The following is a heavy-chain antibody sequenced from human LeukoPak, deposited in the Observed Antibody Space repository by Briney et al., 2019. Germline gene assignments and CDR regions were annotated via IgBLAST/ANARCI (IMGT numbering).Heavy chain of an antibody. CDR1: GFTFSSSE. CDR3: ARDQRNSGYDLAFDY. CDR2: ISTSGGTI. D-gene: IGHD5-12*01. Sequence: GGSLRLSCAASGFTFSSSEMHWVRQAPGRGLEWLSYISTSGGTIYSADSVRGRFTISRDNAKNSLYLQLNTLGVEDTAVYYCARDQRNSGYDLAFDYWGQGTLVTVSS. J-gene: IGHJ4*02. V-gene: IGHV3-48*03.